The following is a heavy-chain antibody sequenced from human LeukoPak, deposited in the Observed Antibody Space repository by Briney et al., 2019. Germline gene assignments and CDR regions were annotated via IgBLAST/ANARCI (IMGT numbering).Heavy chain of an antibody. J-gene: IGHJ3*02. V-gene: IGHV1-69*05. D-gene: IGHD3-3*01. CDR1: GGTFSSYA. CDR2: IIPIFGTA. Sequence: SVTVSCKASGGTFSSYAISWVRQAPGQGLEWMGGIIPIFGTANYAQKFQGRVTITTDESTSTAYMELSSLRSEDTAVYYCARERDLYYDFWSGYPGSAFDIWGQGTMVTVSS. CDR3: ARERDLYYDFWSGYPGSAFDI.